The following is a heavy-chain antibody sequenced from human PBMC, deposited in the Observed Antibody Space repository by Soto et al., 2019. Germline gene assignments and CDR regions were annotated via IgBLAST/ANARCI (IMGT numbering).Heavy chain of an antibody. CDR1: GYTFTSYD. D-gene: IGHD1-26*01. CDR3: ARVTDPELDWFDP. J-gene: IGHJ5*02. Sequence: GASVKVSCKASGYTFTSYDINWVRQATGQGLEWMGWMNPNSGNTGYAQKFQGRVTMTRNTSISTAYMELSSLRSEDTAVYYCARVTDPELDWFDPWGQGTLVTVSS. V-gene: IGHV1-8*01. CDR2: MNPNSGNT.